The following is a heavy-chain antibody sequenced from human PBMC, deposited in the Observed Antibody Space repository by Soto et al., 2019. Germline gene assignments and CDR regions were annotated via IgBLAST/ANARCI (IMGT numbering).Heavy chain of an antibody. V-gene: IGHV4-34*01. CDR2: LNHSGST. Sequence: SETLSLTCAVYGGSFSGYYWSWIRQPPGKGLEWIGELNHSGSTNYNPSLKSRVTISVDTSKNQFSLKLSSVTAADTAVYYCARGGGVTAFDYWGQGTLVTVSS. J-gene: IGHJ4*02. CDR3: ARGGGVTAFDY. CDR1: GGSFSGYY. D-gene: IGHD3-16*01.